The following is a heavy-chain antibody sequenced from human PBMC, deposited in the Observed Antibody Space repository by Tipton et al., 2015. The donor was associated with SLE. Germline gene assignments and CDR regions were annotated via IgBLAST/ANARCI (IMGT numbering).Heavy chain of an antibody. Sequence: TLSLTCTVSGGSISSSSYYWGWIRQPPGKGLEWIGSIYYSGSTYYNPSLKSRVTISVDTSKNQFSLKLSSATAADTAVYYCARVLRTIFGVAPGWFDPWGQGTLVTVSS. V-gene: IGHV4-39*07. CDR2: IYYSGST. J-gene: IGHJ5*02. D-gene: IGHD3-3*01. CDR3: ARVLRTIFGVAPGWFDP. CDR1: GGSISSSSYY.